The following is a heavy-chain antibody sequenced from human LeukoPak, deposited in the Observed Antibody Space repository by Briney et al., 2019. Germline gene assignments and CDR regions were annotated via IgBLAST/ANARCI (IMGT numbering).Heavy chain of an antibody. CDR3: ARPSVRVTPDYYYYYYMDV. CDR1: GGSFSGYY. CDR2: INHSGST. V-gene: IGHV4-34*01. J-gene: IGHJ6*03. Sequence: MASETLSLTCAVYGGSFSGYYWSWIRQPPGKGLEWTGEINHSGSTNYNPSLKSRVTISVDTSKNQFSLKLSSVTAADTAVYYCARPSVRVTPDYYYYYYMDVWGKGTTVTISS. D-gene: IGHD4-23*01.